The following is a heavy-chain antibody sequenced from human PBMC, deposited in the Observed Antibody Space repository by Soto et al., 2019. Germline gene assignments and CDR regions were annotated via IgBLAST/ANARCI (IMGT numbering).Heavy chain of an antibody. CDR2: ISGGGDTE. D-gene: IGHD2-15*01. J-gene: IGHJ4*02. Sequence: EGQLLESGGGLVQPGGSLRLSCAASGFTFSSYAMTWVRQAPGKGLEWVSTISGGGDTEYYADSVKGRFTVSRDNSKNTLHLQMNSLRAEDTALYYCAIGRYCCGGSCDLVCWGQGPLVTAS. CDR3: AIGRYCCGGSCDLVC. V-gene: IGHV3-23*01. CDR1: GFTFSSYA.